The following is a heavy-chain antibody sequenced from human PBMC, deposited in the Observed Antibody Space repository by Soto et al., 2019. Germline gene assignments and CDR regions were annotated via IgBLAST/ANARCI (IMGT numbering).Heavy chain of an antibody. J-gene: IGHJ4*02. Sequence: SGPTLVNPTQTLTLTCTFSGFSLSTSGVGVGWIRQPPGKALEWLALIYWDDDKRYSPSLKSRLTITRDTSKNQVVLTMTNMDPVDTATYYCAHRRYYDSSGYYSQHLYDYWGQGTLVTVSS. V-gene: IGHV2-5*02. CDR3: AHRRYYDSSGYYSQHLYDY. CDR2: IYWDDDK. D-gene: IGHD3-22*01. CDR1: GFSLSTSGVG.